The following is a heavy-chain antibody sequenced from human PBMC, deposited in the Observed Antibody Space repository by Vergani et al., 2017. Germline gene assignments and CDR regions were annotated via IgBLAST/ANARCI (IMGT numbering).Heavy chain of an antibody. D-gene: IGHD3-3*01. CDR2: MNPNSGNT. Sequence: QVQLVQSGAEVKKPGASVKVSCKASGYTFTSYDINWVRQATGQGLEWMGWMNPNSGNTGYAQKFQGRVTMTRNTSISTAYMELSSLRSEDTAVYYCASSPGVTIFGVVIYDAFDIWGQGTMVTVSS. CDR1: GYTFTSYD. J-gene: IGHJ3*02. CDR3: ASSPGVTIFGVVIYDAFDI. V-gene: IGHV1-8*01.